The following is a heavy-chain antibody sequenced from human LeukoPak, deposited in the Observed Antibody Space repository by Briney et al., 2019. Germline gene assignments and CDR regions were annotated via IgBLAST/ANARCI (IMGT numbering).Heavy chain of an antibody. D-gene: IGHD2-2*01. V-gene: IGHV4-59*01. CDR1: GGSISSYY. CDR3: ARAKYAAFFGY. J-gene: IGHJ4*02. Sequence: SETLSLTCTVSGGSISSYYWSWIRQPPGKGLEWIGYIYYSGSTNYNPSLKSRVTISVDTSKNPFSLKLSSVTAADTAVYYCARAKYAAFFGYWGQGTLVTVSS. CDR2: IYYSGST.